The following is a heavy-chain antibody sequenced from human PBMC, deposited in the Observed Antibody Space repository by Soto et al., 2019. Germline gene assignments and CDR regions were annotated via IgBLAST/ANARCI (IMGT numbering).Heavy chain of an antibody. CDR2: VYYSGST. CDR1: GGSISNSYYH. J-gene: IGHJ6*04. V-gene: IGHV4-39*01. Sequence: SETLSLTCTVSGGSISNSYYHWGWLRQPPGEGLEWIGSVYYSGSTYYNPSLKSRVTISVDTSKNQFSLKLSSVTAADTALYYCARHYMVRGFYYGMDVWGIGTTVT. D-gene: IGHD3-10*01. CDR3: ARHYMVRGFYYGMDV.